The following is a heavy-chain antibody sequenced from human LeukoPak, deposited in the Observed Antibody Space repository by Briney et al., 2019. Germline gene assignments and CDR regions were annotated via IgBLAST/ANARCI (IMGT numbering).Heavy chain of an antibody. J-gene: IGHJ4*02. Sequence: GASVKVSCKASGYTFTGYYMHWVRQAPGQGLEWMGWIHPNSGGTNYAQKFQGRVTMTRDTSISTAYMELSRLRSDDTAVYYCARYDSSGWSFDYWGQGTLVTVSS. V-gene: IGHV1-2*02. D-gene: IGHD6-19*01. CDR2: IHPNSGGT. CDR3: ARYDSSGWSFDY. CDR1: GYTFTGYY.